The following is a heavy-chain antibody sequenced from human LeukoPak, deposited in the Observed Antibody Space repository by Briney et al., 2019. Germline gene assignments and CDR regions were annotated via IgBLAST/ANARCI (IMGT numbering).Heavy chain of an antibody. Sequence: GGSLRLSCAASGFTFSSYWMNWARQAPGKGLEWVASINHNGNVNYYVDSVKGRFTIPRDNAKNSLYLQMSNLRAEDTAVYFCARGGGLGVWGQGATVTVSS. V-gene: IGHV3-7*03. CDR2: INHNGNVN. CDR3: ARGGGLGV. CDR1: GFTFSSYW. D-gene: IGHD3-16*01. J-gene: IGHJ6*02.